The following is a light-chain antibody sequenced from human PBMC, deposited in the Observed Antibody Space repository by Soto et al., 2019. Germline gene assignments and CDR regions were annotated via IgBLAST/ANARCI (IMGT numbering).Light chain of an antibody. Sequence: EIVLTQSPATLSLSPGERATLSCRASQSISNYLAWYQQKPCQAPRLLIYDASNRATGIPARFRGSGSKTDFTLIISSLEPEDIAVYYCLQRGNWPLYTFGQGTKLEIK. CDR1: QSISNY. V-gene: IGKV3-11*01. CDR3: LQRGNWPLYT. CDR2: DAS. J-gene: IGKJ2*01.